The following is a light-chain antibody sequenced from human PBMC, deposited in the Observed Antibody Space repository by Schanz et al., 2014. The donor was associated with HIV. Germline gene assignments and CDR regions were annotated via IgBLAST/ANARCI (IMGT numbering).Light chain of an antibody. CDR3: QQYVSSLIT. V-gene: IGKV3-20*01. J-gene: IGKJ5*01. CDR1: QSVSSSY. CDR2: GAS. Sequence: EIVLTQSPATLSLSPGERATLSCRASQSVSSSYLAWYQQKPGQAPRLLIYGASTRATGIPDRFSGSGSGTDFTLTITRLEPEDSAVYYCQQYVSSLITFGQGTRLEIK.